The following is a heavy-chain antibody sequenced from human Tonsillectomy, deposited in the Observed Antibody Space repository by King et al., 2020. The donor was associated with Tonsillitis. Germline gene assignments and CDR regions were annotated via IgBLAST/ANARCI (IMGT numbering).Heavy chain of an antibody. CDR1: GFTFSRYW. CDR2: INSDGSTT. CDR3: ARSYCSTTACYDI. D-gene: IGHD2-2*01. J-gene: IGHJ4*02. V-gene: IGHV3-74*01. Sequence: VQLVESGGGLVQPGGSLRLSCAASGFTFSRYWMHWVRQAPGKGLVWVSHINSDGSTTNYADSVKGRVTIYRDKANNTQHLQMNSLRAEDTAVYYCARSYCSTTACYDIWGRGTLVTVSS.